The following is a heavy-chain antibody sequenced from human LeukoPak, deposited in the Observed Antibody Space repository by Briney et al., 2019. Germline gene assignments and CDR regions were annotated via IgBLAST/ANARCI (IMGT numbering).Heavy chain of an antibody. D-gene: IGHD6-25*01. CDR1: GYTFTSYD. J-gene: IGHJ4*02. CDR3: ARVEHRLAGKY. CDR2: MNPNSDNT. V-gene: IGHV1-8*03. Sequence: GASVKVSCKASGYTFTSYDIHWLRQAAGQGPEWMGWMNPNSDNTDYAPKFQGRITITGNTSVNTAYMELSSLRSEDTAVYYCARVEHRLAGKYWGQGTLVTVSS.